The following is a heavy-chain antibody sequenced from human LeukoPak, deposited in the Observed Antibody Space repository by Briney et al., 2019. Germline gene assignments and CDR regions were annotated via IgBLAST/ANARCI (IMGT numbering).Heavy chain of an antibody. V-gene: IGHV4-34*01. CDR2: INHSGST. J-gene: IGHJ4*02. CDR3: ARALRYQLLSGVFDY. CDR1: GGSFSGYY. Sequence: SETLSLTCAVYGGSFSGYYWSWIRQPPGKGLEWIGEINHSGSTNYNPSLKSRVTISVDTSKNQFSLKLSSVTAADTAVYYRARALRYQLLSGVFDYWGQGTLVTVSS. D-gene: IGHD2-2*01.